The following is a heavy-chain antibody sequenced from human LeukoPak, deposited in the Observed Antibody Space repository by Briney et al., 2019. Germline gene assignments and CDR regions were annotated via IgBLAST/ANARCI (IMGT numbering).Heavy chain of an antibody. Sequence: ASVKVSCKASGYTFTSNYIQWVRQAPGQGLEPLGMISLRDGCPTYASKSQGRVTVARATSTTPVHVALTGLRSEDTALYYCARDREGFDYWGQGTLVTVSS. CDR1: GYTFTSNY. CDR2: ISLRDGCP. J-gene: IGHJ4*02. V-gene: IGHV1-46*01. CDR3: ARDREGFDY.